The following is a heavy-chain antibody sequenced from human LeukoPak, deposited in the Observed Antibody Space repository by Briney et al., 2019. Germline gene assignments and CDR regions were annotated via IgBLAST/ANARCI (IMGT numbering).Heavy chain of an antibody. J-gene: IGHJ4*02. CDR3: ARAAVELLWSGETLGY. D-gene: IGHD3-10*01. CDR1: GYTFTGYY. V-gene: IGHV1-2*06. CDR2: INPNSGGT. Sequence: GASVKVSCKASGYTFTGYYMHWVRQAPGQGLEWMGRINPNSGGTNYAQKFQGRVTMTRDTSISTVYMELSRLRSDDTAVYYCARAAVELLWSGETLGYWGQGTLVTVSS.